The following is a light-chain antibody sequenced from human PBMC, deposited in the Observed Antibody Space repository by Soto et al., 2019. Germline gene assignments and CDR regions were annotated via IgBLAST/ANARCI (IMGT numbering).Light chain of an antibody. CDR3: SSYAGSQTWV. CDR2: EVS. J-gene: IGLJ3*02. V-gene: IGLV2-14*01. Sequence: QSALTQPASVSGSPGQSITIFCSGTSSDVGAYKFVSWYRHHPGKAPQVMIYEVSNRPSGVSNRFSGSKSGNTASLTISGLQPEDEGDYYCSSYAGSQTWVFGGGTKVTVL. CDR1: SSDVGAYKF.